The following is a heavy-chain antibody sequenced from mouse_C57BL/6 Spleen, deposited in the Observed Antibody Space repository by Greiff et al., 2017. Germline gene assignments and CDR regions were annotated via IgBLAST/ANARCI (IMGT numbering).Heavy chain of an antibody. CDR3: ARYAWFAY. V-gene: IGHV5-4*03. CDR2: ISDGGSYT. J-gene: IGHJ3*01. CDR1: GFTFSSYA. Sequence: EVKLMESGGGLVKPGGSLKLSCAASGFTFSSYAMSWVRQTPEKRLEWVATISDGGSYTYYPDNVKGRFTISRDKAKNNLYLQMSHLKSEDTAMYYCARYAWFAYWGQGTLVTVSA.